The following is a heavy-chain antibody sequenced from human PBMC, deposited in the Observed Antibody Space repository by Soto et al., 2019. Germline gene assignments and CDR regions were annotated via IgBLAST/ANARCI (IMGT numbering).Heavy chain of an antibody. CDR3: ARGKSYGSGSYYPI. CDR1: GGSFSGYY. Sequence: KTXATLALTCGVYGGSFSGYYWGWIRQPPGKGLEWIGEIDHSGYTDNNPSLKSRLTISVDTSKNQFSLKLGSVTAADTAVYYCARGKSYGSGSYYPIWSQGTMVTVSS. D-gene: IGHD3-10*01. CDR2: IDHSGYT. V-gene: IGHV4-34*01. J-gene: IGHJ3*01.